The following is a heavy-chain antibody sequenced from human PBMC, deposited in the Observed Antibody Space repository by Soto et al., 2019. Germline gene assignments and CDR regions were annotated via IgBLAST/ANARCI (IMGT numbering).Heavy chain of an antibody. CDR1: GDSIGNNNW. CDR2: IHHSGNT. CDR3: AHTIGAGSYVPY. D-gene: IGHD3-10*01. Sequence: QVQLQEWGPGLVKPSGTLSLTCAVSGDSIGNNNWWSWVRQPPGKGLEWIGEIHHSGNTNYNPSLKSRVSMSVEKSKNQFSLNLRSVTAADTAVYYCAHTIGAGSYVPYWGQGNLVTVSS. V-gene: IGHV4-4*02. J-gene: IGHJ4*02.